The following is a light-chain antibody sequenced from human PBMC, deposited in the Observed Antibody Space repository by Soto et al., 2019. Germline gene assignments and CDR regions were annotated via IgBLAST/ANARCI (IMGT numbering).Light chain of an antibody. J-gene: IGKJ1*01. V-gene: IGKV3-15*01. CDR3: QQHNNWLPWT. Sequence: EVVMTQSPATLSVSPGERATLSSRASQSVSSILAWYQQKPGQAPRLLIYGASTRATGIPARFSGSGSGTEFTLTISSLQSEDFAVYYCQQHNNWLPWTFGQGTKVEI. CDR1: QSVSSI. CDR2: GAS.